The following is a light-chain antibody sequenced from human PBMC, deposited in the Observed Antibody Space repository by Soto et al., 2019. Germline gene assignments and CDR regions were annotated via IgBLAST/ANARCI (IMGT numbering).Light chain of an antibody. CDR3: MQALPPWT. CDR2: LGS. V-gene: IGKV2-28*01. CDR1: QSLLHSNGYNY. Sequence: DIVMTQSPLSLPVTPGEPASISCRSSQSLLHSNGYNYLDWYLQKPGQSPQLLIYLGSNRASGVPDRFSGSGSGTAFTLKISRVEAEDVGVYYCMQALPPWTFGQGTKVEIK. J-gene: IGKJ1*01.